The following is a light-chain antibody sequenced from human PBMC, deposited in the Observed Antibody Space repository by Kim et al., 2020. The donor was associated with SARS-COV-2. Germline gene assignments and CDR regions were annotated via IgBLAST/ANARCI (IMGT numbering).Light chain of an antibody. V-gene: IGKV6-21*02. CDR2: FAS. CDR1: QSIGSD. CDR3: HQSSSLPWT. Sequence: TPKEKVTITCRASQSIGSDLHCYHQKPDQSPKLLIKFASQSISGVPSRFSGSGSGTDFTLSINSLEAEDAAPYYCHQSSSLPWTFGQGTKVDIK. J-gene: IGKJ1*01.